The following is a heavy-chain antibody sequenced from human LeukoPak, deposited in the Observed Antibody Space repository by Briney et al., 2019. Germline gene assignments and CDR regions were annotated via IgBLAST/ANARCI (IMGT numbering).Heavy chain of an antibody. D-gene: IGHD5-24*01. Sequence: SETLSLTCAVSGGSISSNSYYWGWIRQPPGKGLEWIGSIYYSGSTYYNPSLKSRVTISVDTSKNQFSLKLSSVTAADTAMYYCARVDPAFDIWGQGTMVTVSS. V-gene: IGHV4-39*01. CDR2: IYYSGST. CDR3: ARVDPAFDI. CDR1: GGSISSNSYY. J-gene: IGHJ3*02.